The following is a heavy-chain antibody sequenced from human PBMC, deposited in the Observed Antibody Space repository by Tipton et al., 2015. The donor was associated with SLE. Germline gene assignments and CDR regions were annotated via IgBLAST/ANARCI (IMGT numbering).Heavy chain of an antibody. D-gene: IGHD3-3*01. CDR2: IRSKAYGGTA. J-gene: IGHJ4*02. Sequence: SLRLSCTASGFTFGDYAMSWFRQAPGKGLEWVGFIRSKAYGGTARYAASVRGRFTISRDESKSIAYLEMNGLKTDDTAVYYCARNLGLDDLDNWGQGTLVTVSS. V-gene: IGHV3-49*03. CDR1: GFTFGDYA. CDR3: ARNLGLDDLDN.